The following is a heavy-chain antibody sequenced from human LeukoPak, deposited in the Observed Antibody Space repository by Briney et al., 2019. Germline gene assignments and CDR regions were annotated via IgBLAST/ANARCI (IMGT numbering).Heavy chain of an antibody. CDR1: GFTFSSYA. Sequence: GGSLRLSCAASGFTFSSYAMSWVRQAPGKGLEWVSSISSGGTYVYYADSVKGRFTISRDNSKNTLYLQMNSLRAEDTAVYYCAKSHTTGIAAAGTSWGQGTLVTVSS. CDR3: AKSHTTGIAAAGTS. J-gene: IGHJ4*02. CDR2: ISSGGTYV. D-gene: IGHD6-13*01. V-gene: IGHV3-23*01.